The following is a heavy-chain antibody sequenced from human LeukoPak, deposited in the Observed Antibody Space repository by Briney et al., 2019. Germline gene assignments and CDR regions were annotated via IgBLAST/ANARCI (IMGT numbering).Heavy chain of an antibody. J-gene: IGHJ4*02. CDR2: IYYGGST. Sequence: PSETLSLTCTVSGGSISSSSYYWGWIRQPPGKGLEWIGSIYYGGSTYYNPSLKSRVTTSVDTSRNQFSLKLNSVTAADTAVYYCAKLRVSMTTTSDFDYWGQGTLVTVSS. D-gene: IGHD4-17*01. CDR3: AKLRVSMTTTSDFDY. V-gene: IGHV4-39*01. CDR1: GGSISSSSYY.